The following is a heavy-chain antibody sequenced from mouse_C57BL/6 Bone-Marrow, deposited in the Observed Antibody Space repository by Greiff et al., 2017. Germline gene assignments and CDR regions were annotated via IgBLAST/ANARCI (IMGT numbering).Heavy chain of an antibody. CDR3: TTCAYYYGSSYVYFDY. D-gene: IGHD1-1*01. CDR2: IDPENGDT. V-gene: IGHV14-4*01. Sequence: EVQLQQSGAELVRPGASVKLSCTASGFNIKDDYMHWVKQRPEQGLEWIGWIDPENGDTEYASKFQGKATITADTSSNTAYLQLSSLTSEDTAVYYCTTCAYYYGSSYVYFDYWGQGTTLTVSS. CDR1: GFNIKDDY. J-gene: IGHJ2*01.